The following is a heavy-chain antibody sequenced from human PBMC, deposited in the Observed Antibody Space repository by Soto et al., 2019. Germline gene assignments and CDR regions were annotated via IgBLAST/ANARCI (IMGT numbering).Heavy chain of an antibody. V-gene: IGHV3-21*01. CDR3: AREYTAWPLAYGLDV. Sequence: GGSLRLSCAGTGFTFSDKSMNWVRQAPGKGLEWVASISSRSDIYYADSVKGRFTISRDNAKNSVSLQMNSLRAEDTAVYYCAREYTAWPLAYGLDVWGQGTTVT. D-gene: IGHD2-2*02. J-gene: IGHJ6*02. CDR2: ISSRSDI. CDR1: GFTFSDKS.